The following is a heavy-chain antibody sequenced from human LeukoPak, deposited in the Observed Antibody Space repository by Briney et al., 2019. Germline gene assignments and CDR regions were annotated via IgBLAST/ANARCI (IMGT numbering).Heavy chain of an antibody. D-gene: IGHD6-19*01. V-gene: IGHV4-59*01. CDR3: ARGRWLVNY. Sequence: SQTLSLTCTVSGGSISTYYWSWIRQPVGKGLEWIGYIYYNESTNYNPSVKSRVTISADTSKNQFSLKLRSVTAADTAVYYCARGRWLVNYWGQGTLVTVSS. J-gene: IGHJ4*02. CDR2: IYYNEST. CDR1: GGSISTYY.